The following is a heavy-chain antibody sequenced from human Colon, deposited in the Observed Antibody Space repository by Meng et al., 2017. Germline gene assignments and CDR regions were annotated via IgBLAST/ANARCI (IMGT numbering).Heavy chain of an antibody. CDR2: ISAYSGNT. CDR1: GYTFTNYG. D-gene: IGHD6-13*01. J-gene: IGHJ4*02. V-gene: IGHV1-18*01. CDR3: ARDQSRTSSWYPDY. Sequence: VYRGHSGAEVKKPGASVKVSCKDSGYTFTNYGVSWVRQAPGQGLEWMGWISAYSGNTNYVQKLQDRVTMTTDTSTSTAYMELRSLRSDDTAVYYCARDQSRTSSWYPDYWGQGTLVTVSS.